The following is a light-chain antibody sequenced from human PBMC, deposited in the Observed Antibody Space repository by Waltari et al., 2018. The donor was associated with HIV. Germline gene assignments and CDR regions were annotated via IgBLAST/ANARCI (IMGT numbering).Light chain of an antibody. Sequence: DIVMTQSPDSLAVSLGERATINCKSSQSVLYSSNNKNYLAWYQQKPGQPPGLLIYWASSRESGVPDRFSGSGSATDFTLTISSLQAEDVAVYYCQQYYSTPLTGGGGTQVEIK. CDR1: QSVLYSSNNKNY. J-gene: IGKJ4*01. CDR3: QQYYSTPLT. CDR2: WAS. V-gene: IGKV4-1*01.